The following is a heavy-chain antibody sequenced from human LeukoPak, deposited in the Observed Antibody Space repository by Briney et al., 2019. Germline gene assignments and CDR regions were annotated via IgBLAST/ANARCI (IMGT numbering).Heavy chain of an antibody. D-gene: IGHD3-22*01. CDR2: INPNSGGT. J-gene: IGHJ4*02. V-gene: IGHV1-2*02. CDR1: GYTFTGYY. Sequence: ASVKVSCKASGYTFTGYYMHWVRQAPGQGLEWMGWINPNSGGTNYAQKFQGRVTINRDTSASTAYMELSSLRSEDTAVYYCARGNYYYDSSGYYPVPDYWGQGTLVTVSS. CDR3: ARGNYYYDSSGYYPVPDY.